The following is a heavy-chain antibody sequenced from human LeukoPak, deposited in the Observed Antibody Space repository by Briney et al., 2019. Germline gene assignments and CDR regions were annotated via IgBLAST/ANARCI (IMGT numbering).Heavy chain of an antibody. Sequence: PSETLSLTCTVSGGSTSSSSYYWGWIRQPPGKGLEWIGTIYYSGSTYYNPALKSRATISVDTSKNQYSLKLSSVTAADTAVYYCARTVVVRGYFDLWGRGTLVTVSS. CDR2: IYYSGST. J-gene: IGHJ2*01. V-gene: IGHV4-39*01. D-gene: IGHD3-22*01. CDR3: ARTVVVRGYFDL. CDR1: GGSTSSSSYY.